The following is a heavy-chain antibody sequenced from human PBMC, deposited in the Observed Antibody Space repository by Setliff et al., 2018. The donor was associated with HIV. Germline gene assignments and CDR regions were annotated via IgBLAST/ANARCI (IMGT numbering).Heavy chain of an antibody. J-gene: IGHJ3*02. V-gene: IGHV4-38-2*02. D-gene: IGHD3-16*01. CDR3: ARRTIWGDAFDI. CDR2: IFHTGNT. CDR1: GYSLSSGFY. Sequence: PSETLSLTCNVSGYSLSSGFYWGWFRQPPGKGLEWIGNIFHTGNTDQNPSLKSRVTLSVETSENQFSLRLNSVTAADTAVYYCARRTIWGDAFDIWGQGTMVTVSS.